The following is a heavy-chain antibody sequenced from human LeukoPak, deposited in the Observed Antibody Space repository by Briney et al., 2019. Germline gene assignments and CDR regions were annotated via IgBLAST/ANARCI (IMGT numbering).Heavy chain of an antibody. D-gene: IGHD1-26*01. CDR1: GFTFNVFH. V-gene: IGHV3-21*01. CDR2: ITSGGTYI. Sequence: GGSLRLSCAASGFTFNVFHMNWVRQAPGKGLEWISSITSGGTYITYADSIQGRFTISRDNAKNSLYLQMNSLRVDDTALYYCARASGGWDLDYWGHGTLVTVSS. J-gene: IGHJ4*01. CDR3: ARASGGWDLDY.